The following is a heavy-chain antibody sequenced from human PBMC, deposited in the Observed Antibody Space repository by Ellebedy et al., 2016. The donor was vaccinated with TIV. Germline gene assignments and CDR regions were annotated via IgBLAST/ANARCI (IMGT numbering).Heavy chain of an antibody. CDR2: INPYNGNT. CDR1: GYTFTSYG. J-gene: IGHJ5*02. D-gene: IGHD3-16*02. V-gene: IGHV1-18*01. CDR3: ARGGPWGYHWFDP. Sequence: AASVKVSCKASGYTFTSYGISWVRQAPGQGLEWMGWINPYNGNTNYVQKLQDRVTITTDTSTSTAYMELRSLISDDAAVYYCARGGPWGYHWFDPWGQGTLVTVSS.